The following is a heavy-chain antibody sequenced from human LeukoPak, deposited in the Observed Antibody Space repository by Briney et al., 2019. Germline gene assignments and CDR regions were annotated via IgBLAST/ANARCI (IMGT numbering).Heavy chain of an antibody. J-gene: IGHJ4*02. Sequence: SETLSLTCIVSGGSISSYYWSWIRQPPGKGLEWIGYIYYSGSTNYNPSLKSRATISVDTSKNQFSLKLSSVTAADTAVYYCARQGLELWSSFDYWGQGTLVTVSS. CDR1: GGSISSYY. CDR2: IYYSGST. CDR3: ARQGLELWSSFDY. V-gene: IGHV4-59*01. D-gene: IGHD5-18*01.